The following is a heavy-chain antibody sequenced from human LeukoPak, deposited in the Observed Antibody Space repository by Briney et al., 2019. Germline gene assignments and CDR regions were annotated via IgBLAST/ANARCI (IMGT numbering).Heavy chain of an antibody. J-gene: IGHJ2*01. CDR3: ARGTRVSVNNWYFDL. CDR2: ISAYNGNT. V-gene: IGHV1-18*01. Sequence: ASVKVSCKASGYTFTSYGISWVRQAPGQGLEWMGWISAYNGNTNYAQKLQGRVTMTTDTSTSTAYMELRSLRSDDTAVYYYARGTRVSVNNWYFDLWGRGTLVTVSS. D-gene: IGHD1-14*01. CDR1: GYTFTSYG.